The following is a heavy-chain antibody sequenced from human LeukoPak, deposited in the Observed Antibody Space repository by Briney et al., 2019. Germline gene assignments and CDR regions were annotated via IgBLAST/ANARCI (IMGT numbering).Heavy chain of an antibody. V-gene: IGHV1-46*01. CDR2: INPSGGST. CDR1: GYTFTSYY. J-gene: IGHJ3*02. CDR3: ARDDYGGNSGVWAFDI. Sequence: GASVKVSCKASGYTFTSYYMHWVRQAPGQGLEWMGIINPSGGSTSYAQKFQGRVTMTRDTSTSTVYMELSSLRSEDTAVYYCARDDYGGNSGVWAFDIWGQGTMVTVSS. D-gene: IGHD4-23*01.